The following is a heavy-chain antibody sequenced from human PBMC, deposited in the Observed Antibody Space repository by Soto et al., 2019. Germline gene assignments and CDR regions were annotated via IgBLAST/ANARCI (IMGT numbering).Heavy chain of an antibody. Sequence: SETLSLTCTVSGGSISSYYWSWIRQPPGKGLEWIGYIYYSGSTYYNPSLKSRVTISVDTSKNQFSLKLSSVTAADTAVYYCARDVYCGGDCYSKYFDLWGRGTLVTVSS. V-gene: IGHV4-59*12. D-gene: IGHD2-21*01. J-gene: IGHJ2*01. CDR3: ARDVYCGGDCYSKYFDL. CDR1: GGSISSYY. CDR2: IYYSGST.